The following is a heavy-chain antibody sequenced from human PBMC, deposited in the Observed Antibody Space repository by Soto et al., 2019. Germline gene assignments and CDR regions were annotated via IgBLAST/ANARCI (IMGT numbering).Heavy chain of an antibody. J-gene: IGHJ6*02. CDR2: IRSKAYGGTT. D-gene: IGHD3-3*01. V-gene: IGHV3-49*03. Sequence: GGSLRLSCTGSGFTFGDYAMSWSRQAPGKVLEWVGVIRSKAYGGTTDYAASVKGRFTILRDDSKSIAYLQMSSLQTEDTGVYYCTKYTHVSRYSYFGMDVWGHGXTVTVYS. CDR3: TKYTHVSRYSYFGMDV. CDR1: GFTFGDYA.